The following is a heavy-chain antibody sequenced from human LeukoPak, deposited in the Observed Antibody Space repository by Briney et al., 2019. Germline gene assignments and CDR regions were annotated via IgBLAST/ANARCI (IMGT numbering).Heavy chain of an antibody. CDR3: ARSYDLRRDGYNHDAFDI. D-gene: IGHD5-24*01. CDR2: IYYSGST. J-gene: IGHJ3*02. Sequence: PSETLSLTCTVSGGSISSYYWSWIRQPPGKGLEWIGYIYYSGSTNYNPSLKSRVTISVDTSKNQFSLKLSSVTAADTAVYYCARSYDLRRDGYNHDAFDIWGQGTMVTVSS. CDR1: GGSISSYY. V-gene: IGHV4-59*08.